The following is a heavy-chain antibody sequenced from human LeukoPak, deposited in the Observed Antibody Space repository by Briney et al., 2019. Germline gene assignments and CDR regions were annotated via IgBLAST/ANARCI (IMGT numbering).Heavy chain of an antibody. D-gene: IGHD3-10*01. CDR1: GFAFSSYA. Sequence: LGGSMSLSCAASGFAFSSYAMSWVRQPPGKGLEWVSVISRRDDYTYYADSVKGRFTISRDNSKNTLYLQMNTLRAEDTAVYYCANDYRSGSFHDFWGQGTLVTVSS. CDR2: ISRRDDYT. CDR3: ANDYRSGSFHDF. V-gene: IGHV3-23*01. J-gene: IGHJ4*02.